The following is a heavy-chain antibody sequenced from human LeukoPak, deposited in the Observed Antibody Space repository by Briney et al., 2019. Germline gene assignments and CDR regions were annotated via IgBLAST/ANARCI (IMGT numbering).Heavy chain of an antibody. J-gene: IGHJ2*01. CDR2: IYHSGST. CDR1: GGSTTGYY. Sequence: SETLSLTCTVSGGSTTGYYWTWIRQPPGKGLEWIGSIYHSGSTYYNPSLKSRVTISVDTSKNQFSLKLSSVTAADTAVYYCARDLNSANWYFDLWGRGTLVTVSS. V-gene: IGHV4-38-2*02. CDR3: ARDLNSANWYFDL. D-gene: IGHD2-15*01.